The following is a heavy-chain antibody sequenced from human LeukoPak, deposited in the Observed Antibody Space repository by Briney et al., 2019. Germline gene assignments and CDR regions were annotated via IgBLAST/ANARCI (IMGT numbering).Heavy chain of an antibody. CDR1: GFTVSSNY. Sequence: GGSLRLSCAASGFTVSSNYMSWVRQAPGKGLEWVSVIYSGGSTYYAGSVKGRFIISRDNPKNTLYLQMNSLRAEDTAVYYCARGYSGSWYYFDYWGQGTLVTVSS. D-gene: IGHD1-26*01. J-gene: IGHJ4*02. CDR3: ARGYSGSWYYFDY. V-gene: IGHV3-66*01. CDR2: IYSGGST.